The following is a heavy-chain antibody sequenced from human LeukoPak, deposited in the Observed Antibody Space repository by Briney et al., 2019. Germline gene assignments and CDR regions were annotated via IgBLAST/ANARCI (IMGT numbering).Heavy chain of an antibody. D-gene: IGHD4-17*01. CDR2: IHSNSGGT. Sequence: ASVKVSCKASGYTFTGYYMHWVRQAPGQGLEWMGRIHSNSGGTNYAQKFQGRVTMTRDTSISTVYMELSRLRSDDTAVYYCARDLPTVTTRSAFDIWGQGTMVTVSS. V-gene: IGHV1-2*06. J-gene: IGHJ3*02. CDR3: ARDLPTVTTRSAFDI. CDR1: GYTFTGYY.